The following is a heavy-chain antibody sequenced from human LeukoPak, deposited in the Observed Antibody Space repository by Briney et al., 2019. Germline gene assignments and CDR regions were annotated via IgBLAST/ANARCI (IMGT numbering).Heavy chain of an antibody. D-gene: IGHD5-12*01. CDR2: ISGSGGST. Sequence: PGGSLRLSCAASGFTFSSYAMSWVRQAPGKGLEWVSAISGSGGSTYYADSVKGRFTIFRDNSKNTLYLQMNSLKTEDTAVYYCTTDPSGWLRIFDYWGQGTLVTVSS. CDR3: TTDPSGWLRIFDY. CDR1: GFTFSSYA. V-gene: IGHV3-23*01. J-gene: IGHJ4*02.